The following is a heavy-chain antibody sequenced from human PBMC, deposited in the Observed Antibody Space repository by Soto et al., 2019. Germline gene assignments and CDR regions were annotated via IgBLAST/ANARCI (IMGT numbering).Heavy chain of an antibody. CDR3: ARYLGYCSGGGCYSGYWFDP. CDR1: GGSISSGDYY. V-gene: IGHV4-30-4*01. CDR2: IYYSGST. J-gene: IGHJ5*02. Sequence: QVQLQESGPGLVKPSQTLSLTCTVSGGSISSGDYYWSWIRQPPGKGLEWIGYIYYSGSTYYNPSLKSRVTISVDTSKNQFSLKLSSVTAADTAVYYCARYLGYCSGGGCYSGYWFDPWGQGTLVTVSS. D-gene: IGHD2-15*01.